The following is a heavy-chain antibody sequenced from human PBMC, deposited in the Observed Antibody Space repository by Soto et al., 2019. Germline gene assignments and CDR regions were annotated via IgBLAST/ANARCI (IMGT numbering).Heavy chain of an antibody. CDR2: IYPGDSDT. CDR1: GYSFTSYW. D-gene: IGHD2-2*01. V-gene: IGHV5-51*01. Sequence: GESLKISCKGSGYSFTSYWIGWVRQMPGKGLEWMGIIYPGDSDTRYSPSFQGQVTISADKSISTAYLQWSSLKASDTAMYYCAREDIVLVPAATSYYYYGMDVWGQGTTVTVSS. J-gene: IGHJ6*02. CDR3: AREDIVLVPAATSYYYYGMDV.